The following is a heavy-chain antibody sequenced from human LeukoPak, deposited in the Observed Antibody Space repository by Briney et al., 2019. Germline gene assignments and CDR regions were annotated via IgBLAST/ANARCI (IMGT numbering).Heavy chain of an antibody. CDR3: ARGGGYPHRIRLYYYYGMDV. J-gene: IGHJ6*02. D-gene: IGHD3-16*01. V-gene: IGHV4-59*01. CDR2: IYYSGST. Sequence: SETLSLTCTVSGGSISSYYWSWIRQPPGKGLEWIGYIYYSGSTNYNPSLKSRVTISIDTSKNQFSLKLSSVTAADTAVYYCARGGGYPHRIRLYYYYGMDVWGQGTTVTVSS. CDR1: GGSISSYY.